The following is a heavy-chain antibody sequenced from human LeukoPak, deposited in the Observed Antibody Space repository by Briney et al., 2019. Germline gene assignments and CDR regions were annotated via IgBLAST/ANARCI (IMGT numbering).Heavy chain of an antibody. D-gene: IGHD1-14*01. CDR1: GFTVSSNY. CDR3: ARDLITRFDY. J-gene: IGHJ4*02. Sequence: GGSLRLSCAASGFTVSSNYMSWVRQAPGKGREGGSVIYRGGSTYYADSVKGRFTTSRDNSKNTLYLQMNSLRAEDTAVYYCARDLITRFDYWGQGTLVTVSS. CDR2: IYRGGST. V-gene: IGHV3-66*01.